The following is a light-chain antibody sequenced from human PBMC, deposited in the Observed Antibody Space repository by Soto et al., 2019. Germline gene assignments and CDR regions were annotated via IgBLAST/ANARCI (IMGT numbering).Light chain of an antibody. J-gene: IGLJ3*02. CDR2: SNS. CDR1: SSNIGSNT. V-gene: IGLV1-44*01. CDR3: AAWDDRLNGPV. Sequence: QSVLTQPPSASGTPGQRVTISCSGSSSNIGSNTVNWYQQLPGAAPKLLIYSNSQPPSGVPDRFSGSKSGTSASLAISGLQSEDEADYYCAAWDDRLNGPVFGGGTKLTVL.